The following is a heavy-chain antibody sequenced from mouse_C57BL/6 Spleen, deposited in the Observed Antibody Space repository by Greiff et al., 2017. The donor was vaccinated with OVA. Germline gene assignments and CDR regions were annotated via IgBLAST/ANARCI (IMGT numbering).Heavy chain of an antibody. Sequence: VQLQQSGPELVKPGASVKISCKASGYAFSSSWMNWVKQRPGKGLEWIGRIYPGDGDTNYNGKFKGKATLTADKSSSTAYMQLSSLTSEDSAVYFCASNYVRYFDVWGTGTTVTVSS. J-gene: IGHJ1*03. CDR1: GYAFSSSW. CDR2: IYPGDGDT. D-gene: IGHD2-1*01. CDR3: ASNYVRYFDV. V-gene: IGHV1-82*01.